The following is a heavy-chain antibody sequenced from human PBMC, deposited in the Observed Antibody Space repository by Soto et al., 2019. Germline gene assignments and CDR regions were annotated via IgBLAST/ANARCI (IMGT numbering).Heavy chain of an antibody. CDR3: ARHYSSDWHFVFDS. V-gene: IGHV1-18*01. CDR1: GYTFVNHG. D-gene: IGHD6-19*01. Sequence: QGQLMQSGAEVKEPGASVKVSCKASGYTFVNHGVSWVRQAPGQGLEWMGWIKVSTGITNYAGNFQGRVTMTTDTSTSTVYMELRSLRSADTAVYFGARHYSSDWHFVFDSWGQGTLVTVSS. J-gene: IGHJ4*02. CDR2: IKVSTGIT.